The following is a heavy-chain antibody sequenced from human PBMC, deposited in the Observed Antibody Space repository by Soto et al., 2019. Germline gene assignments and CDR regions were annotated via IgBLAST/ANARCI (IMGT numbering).Heavy chain of an antibody. CDR2: IYYSGST. CDR3: AGFGDYDLSWYFDL. Sequence: SETLSLTCTVSGGSISSYYWSWIRQPPGKGLEWIGYIYYSGSTNYNPSLKSRVTISVDTSKNQFSLKLSSVTAADTAVYYCAGFGDYDLSWYFDLWGRGTLVTVSS. D-gene: IGHD5-12*01. J-gene: IGHJ2*01. CDR1: GGSISSYY. V-gene: IGHV4-59*08.